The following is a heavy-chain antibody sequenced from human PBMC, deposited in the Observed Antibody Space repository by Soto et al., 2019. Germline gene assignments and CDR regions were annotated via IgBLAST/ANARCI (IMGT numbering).Heavy chain of an antibody. V-gene: IGHV3-23*01. CDR3: AKDPTIPAAIVWFDS. Sequence: GGSLRLSCAASGFTFSSYAMSWVRQAPGKGLEWVSAISGSGGSTYYAGSVKGRFTISRDNSENTLYLQMNSLRAEDTAVYYCAKDPTIPAAIVWFDSWGQGTLVTVSS. D-gene: IGHD2-2*02. J-gene: IGHJ5*01. CDR1: GFTFSSYA. CDR2: ISGSGGST.